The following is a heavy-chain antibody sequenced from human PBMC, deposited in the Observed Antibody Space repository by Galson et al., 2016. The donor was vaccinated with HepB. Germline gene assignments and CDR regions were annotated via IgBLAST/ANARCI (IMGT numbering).Heavy chain of an antibody. J-gene: IGHJ4*02. D-gene: IGHD5-24*01. V-gene: IGHV1-69*13. CDR3: ARGDQTDGYNYAY. CDR2: IIPILGTA. CDR1: GGTFSTNA. Sequence: SVKVSCKASGGTFSTNAIGWVRQAPGQGLEWMGGIIPILGTANYAQKFQGRVTITADESTSTASMELSGLRSEDTAIYYCARGDQTDGYNYAYWGLGTLVTVSS.